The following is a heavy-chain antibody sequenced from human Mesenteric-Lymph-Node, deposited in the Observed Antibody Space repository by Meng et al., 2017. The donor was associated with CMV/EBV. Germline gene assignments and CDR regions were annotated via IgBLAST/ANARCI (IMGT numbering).Heavy chain of an antibody. CDR2: INPNSGGT. Sequence: ASVKVSCKASGYTFTGYYMHWVRQAPGQGLEWMGWINPNSGGTNYAQKFQGRVTMTRDTSISTAYMELSRLRSDDTAVYYCATDYERNGGMDVWGQGTTVTVSS. D-gene: IGHD5-12*01. J-gene: IGHJ6*02. V-gene: IGHV1-2*02. CDR3: ATDYERNGGMDV. CDR1: GYTFTGYY.